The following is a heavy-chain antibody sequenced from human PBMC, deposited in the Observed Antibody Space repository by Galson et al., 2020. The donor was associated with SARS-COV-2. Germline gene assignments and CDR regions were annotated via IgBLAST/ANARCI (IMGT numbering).Heavy chain of an antibody. D-gene: IGHD2-21*01. CDR2: INSGGKII. V-gene: IGHV3-11*01. CDR1: GFSFSDYY. Sequence: LSLTRAPSGFSFSDYYMSWIRPAPRKGLEWISYINSGGKIIYYADSVQRRFPISRVNAKNAQYLQIDSLRAEDTAVYYCARSSVWDYSGDDCRFHIPYWGHGTLVTGSS. J-gene: IGHJ4*01. CDR3: ARSSVWDYSGDDCRFHIPY.